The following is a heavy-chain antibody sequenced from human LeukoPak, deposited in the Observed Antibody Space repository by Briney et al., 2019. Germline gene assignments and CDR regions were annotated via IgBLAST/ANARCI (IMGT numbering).Heavy chain of an antibody. D-gene: IGHD3-10*01. Sequence: GASVKVSCKASGYTFTTYGISWVRQAPGQGLEWMGGIIPIFGTANYAQKFQGRVTITADKSTSTAYMVLSSLRSEDTAVYYCARVIWFGESPDSIENWFDPWGQGTLVTVSS. V-gene: IGHV1-69*06. CDR3: ARVIWFGESPDSIENWFDP. CDR1: GYTFTTYG. CDR2: IIPIFGTA. J-gene: IGHJ5*02.